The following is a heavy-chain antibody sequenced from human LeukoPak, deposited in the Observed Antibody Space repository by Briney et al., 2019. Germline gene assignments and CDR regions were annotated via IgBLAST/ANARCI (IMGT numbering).Heavy chain of an antibody. J-gene: IGHJ3*02. CDR2: IIPIFGTA. CDR3: ASPHCSSTSCYPVRGAFDI. CDR1: GGTFSSYA. D-gene: IGHD2-2*01. V-gene: IGHV1-69*01. Sequence: SVKVSCEASGGTFSSYAISWVRQAPGQGLEWMGGIIPIFGTANYAQKFQGRVTITADESTSTAYMELSSLRSEDTAVYYCASPHCSSTSCYPVRGAFDIWGQGTMVTVSS.